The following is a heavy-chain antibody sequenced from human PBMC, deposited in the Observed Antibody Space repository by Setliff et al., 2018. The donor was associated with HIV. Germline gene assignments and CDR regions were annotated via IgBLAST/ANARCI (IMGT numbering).Heavy chain of an antibody. Sequence: ASVKVSCKASGYTFTSFGISWVRQAPGQGLEWMGRISAYNGNTDHAQRLQGRVTMTTDTSTRTAYMELRSLRSDDTSVYYCARGYCGGGICYSPNRLDPWGQGTPVTVSS. CDR3: ARGYCGGGICYSPNRLDP. CDR2: ISAYNGNT. J-gene: IGHJ5*02. V-gene: IGHV1-18*01. CDR1: GYTFTSFG. D-gene: IGHD2-15*01.